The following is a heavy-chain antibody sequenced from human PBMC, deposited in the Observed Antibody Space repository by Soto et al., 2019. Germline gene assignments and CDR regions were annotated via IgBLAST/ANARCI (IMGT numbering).Heavy chain of an antibody. CDR3: ARDIVLVPFFFGYYGMDV. CDR2: MYYSGST. Sequence: PSETLSLTCTVSGGSISSGDHYWSWIRQPPGKGLEWIGYMYYSGSTYYNPSLKSRVTISVDTSKNQFSLKLSSVTAADTAVYYCARDIVLVPFFFGYYGMDVWGQGTTVTVSS. J-gene: IGHJ6*02. CDR1: GGSISSGDHY. D-gene: IGHD2-2*01. V-gene: IGHV4-30-4*01.